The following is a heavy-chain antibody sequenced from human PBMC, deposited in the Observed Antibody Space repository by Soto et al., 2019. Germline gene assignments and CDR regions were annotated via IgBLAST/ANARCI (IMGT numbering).Heavy chain of an antibody. D-gene: IGHD2-21*01. CDR3: ARAGPLLIEVYYYYYMDV. Sequence: GGSLRLSCAASGFTFSSYAMHWVRQAPGKGLEYVSAISSNGGSTYYANSVKGRFTISRDNSKNTLYLQMGSLRAEDMAVYYCARAGPLLIEVYYYYYMDVWGKGTTVTVSS. V-gene: IGHV3-64*01. CDR1: GFTFSSYA. CDR2: ISSNGGST. J-gene: IGHJ6*03.